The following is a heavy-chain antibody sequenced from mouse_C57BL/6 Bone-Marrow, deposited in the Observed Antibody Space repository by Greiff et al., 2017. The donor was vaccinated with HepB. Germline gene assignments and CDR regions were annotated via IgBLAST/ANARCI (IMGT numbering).Heavy chain of an antibody. V-gene: IGHV1-52*01. J-gene: IGHJ3*01. CDR1: GYTFTSYW. CDR2: IDPSDSET. CDR3: ARDLGFLTTAPWFAY. Sequence: QVQLQQPGAELVRPGSSVKLSCKASGYTFTSYWLHWVKQRPIQGLEWIGNIDPSDSETHYNQKFKDKATLTVDKSSSTAYMQLSSLTSEDSAVYYCARDLGFLTTAPWFAYWGQGTLVTVSA. D-gene: IGHD1-2*01.